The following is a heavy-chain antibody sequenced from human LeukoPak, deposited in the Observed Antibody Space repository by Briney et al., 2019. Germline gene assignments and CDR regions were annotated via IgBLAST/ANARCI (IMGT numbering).Heavy chain of an antibody. Sequence: PGGSLRLSCEGSAFIFSGHWMNWVRQTPGKGLEWVANIKLDGSEKNYVDSVKGRFTISRDNTKNSLYLQMNSLRAEDTAVYYCAVRASMVRGVITMDVWGQGTTVTVSS. CDR2: IKLDGSEK. CDR1: AFIFSGHW. J-gene: IGHJ6*02. D-gene: IGHD3-10*01. V-gene: IGHV3-7*03. CDR3: AVRASMVRGVITMDV.